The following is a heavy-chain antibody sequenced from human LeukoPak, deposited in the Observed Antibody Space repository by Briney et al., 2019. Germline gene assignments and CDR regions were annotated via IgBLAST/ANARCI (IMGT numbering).Heavy chain of an antibody. V-gene: IGHV3-23*01. Sequence: PGGSLRLSCAASGFTFDDYGMSWVRQAPGKGLEWVSAISGSGGSTFHADSVKGRFTISRDNSKNTLYLQMNSLRAEDTAVYYCAKATWDIVVVPDAISDYWGREPWSPSPQ. CDR1: GFTFDDYG. CDR2: ISGSGGST. D-gene: IGHD2-2*01. CDR3: AKATWDIVVVPDAISDY. J-gene: IGHJ4*02.